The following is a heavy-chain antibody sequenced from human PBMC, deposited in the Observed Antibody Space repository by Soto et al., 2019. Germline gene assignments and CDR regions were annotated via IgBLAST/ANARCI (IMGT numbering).Heavy chain of an antibody. D-gene: IGHD2-21*02. CDR1: GDTFSSYT. CDR3: ARRRYCGADCYSNYYYGMDV. V-gene: IGHV1-69*02. CDR2: IIPILGIT. Sequence: QVQLVQSGAELKKPGSSVKVSCRASGDTFSSYTVSWVRQAPGQGLEWMGRIIPILGITNYAQKFQGRVTITADKSRTTAYMKRSTLRSDDTAIYYCARRRYCGADCYSNYYYGMDVWGQGTSVTVSS. J-gene: IGHJ6*02.